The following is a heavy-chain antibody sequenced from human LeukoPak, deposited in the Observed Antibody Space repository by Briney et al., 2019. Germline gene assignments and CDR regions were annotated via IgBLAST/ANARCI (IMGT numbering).Heavy chain of an antibody. D-gene: IGHD3-9*01. Sequence: NPGGSLRLSCAASGFTFSSYSMNWVRQAPGKGLEWVSSISSRSSYIYYADSVKGRFTISRDNAKNSLYLQMNSLRAEDTAVYYCARSLIDYDILTGYYESHYFDYWGLGTLVTVSS. CDR2: ISSRSSYI. J-gene: IGHJ4*02. V-gene: IGHV3-21*01. CDR3: ARSLIDYDILTGYYESHYFDY. CDR1: GFTFSSYS.